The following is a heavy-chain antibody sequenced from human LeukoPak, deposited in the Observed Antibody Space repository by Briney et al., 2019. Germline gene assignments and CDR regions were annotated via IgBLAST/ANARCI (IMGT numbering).Heavy chain of an antibody. CDR2: ISSSGSTI. CDR3: ARVHSSTSPYFDY. V-gene: IGHV3-11*01. J-gene: IGHJ4*02. CDR1: GFTFSDYY. D-gene: IGHD2/OR15-2a*01. Sequence: GGSLRLSCAASGFTFSDYYMSWVRQAPGQGLEWVSYISSSGSTIYYADSVKGRFTISRDNAKNSLYLQMNSLRAEDTAVYYCARVHSSTSPYFDYWGQGTLVSVSS.